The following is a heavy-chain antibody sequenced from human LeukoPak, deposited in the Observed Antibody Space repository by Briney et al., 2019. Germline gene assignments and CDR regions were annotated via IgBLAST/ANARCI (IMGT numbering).Heavy chain of an antibody. CDR3: AKDDIFYGSGSYYGDAFDI. J-gene: IGHJ3*02. V-gene: IGHV3-30-3*01. D-gene: IGHD3-10*01. CDR2: ISYDGSNK. Sequence: GGSLRLSCAASGFTFSSYAMHWVRQAPGKGLEWVAVISYDGSNKYYADSVKGRFTISRDNSKNTLYLQMNSLRAEDTAVYYCAKDDIFYGSGSYYGDAFDIWGQGTMVTVSS. CDR1: GFTFSSYA.